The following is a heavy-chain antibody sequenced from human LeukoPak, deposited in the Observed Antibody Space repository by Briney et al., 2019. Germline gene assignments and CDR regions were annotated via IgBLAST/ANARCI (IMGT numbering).Heavy chain of an antibody. V-gene: IGHV3-23*01. CDR3: AKDLLQWLAYFDY. J-gene: IGHJ4*02. CDR1: GFTFSSYA. D-gene: IGHD6-19*01. CDR2: ISGSGGST. Sequence: GGSLRLSCAASGFTFSSYAMSWVRQAPGKGLEWVSAISGSGGSTYYADSVKGWFTISRDNSKNTLYLQMNSLRAEDTAVYYCAKDLLQWLAYFDYWGQGTLVTVSS.